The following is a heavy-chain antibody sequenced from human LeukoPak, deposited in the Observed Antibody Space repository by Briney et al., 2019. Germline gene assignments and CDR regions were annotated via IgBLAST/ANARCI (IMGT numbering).Heavy chain of an antibody. CDR2: IYYSGST. V-gene: IGHV4-59*01. CDR1: GGSISSYY. CDR3: ARGGGSPRGPLVY. Sequence: SETLSLTCTVSGGSISSYYWRWIRQPPGKGLEWIGYIYYSGSTNYNPSLKSRVTISVDTSKNQFSLKLSSVTAADTAVYYCARGGGSPRGPLVYWGQGTLVTVSS. D-gene: IGHD1-26*01. J-gene: IGHJ4*02.